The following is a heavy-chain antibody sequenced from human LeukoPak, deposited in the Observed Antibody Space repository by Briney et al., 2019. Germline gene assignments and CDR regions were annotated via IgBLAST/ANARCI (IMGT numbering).Heavy chain of an antibody. Sequence: ASVKVSCKASGYTLTSYYMHWVRQAPGQGLEWMGIINPSGGSTSYAQKFQGRVTMTRDMSTSTVYMELSSLRSEDTAVYYCAKGSDYGGNSDYFDYWGQGTLVTVSS. D-gene: IGHD4-23*01. CDR2: INPSGGST. CDR3: AKGSDYGGNSDYFDY. CDR1: GYTLTSYY. J-gene: IGHJ4*02. V-gene: IGHV1-46*01.